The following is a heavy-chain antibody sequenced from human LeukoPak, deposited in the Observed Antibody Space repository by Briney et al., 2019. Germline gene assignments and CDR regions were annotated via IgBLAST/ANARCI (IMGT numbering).Heavy chain of an antibody. CDR2: TSFSGRTT. CDR3: ARGALTYYYDS. D-gene: IGHD4/OR15-4a*01. Sequence: GGSLRLSCAASGFIFSDYYMSWFRQVPGKGLEWIVYTSFSGRTTYYADSVEGRFTISRDNAQNSLFLQMNSLRAEDTALYYCARGALTYYYDSWGQGTLVTVST. J-gene: IGHJ4*02. CDR1: GFIFSDYY. V-gene: IGHV3-11*01.